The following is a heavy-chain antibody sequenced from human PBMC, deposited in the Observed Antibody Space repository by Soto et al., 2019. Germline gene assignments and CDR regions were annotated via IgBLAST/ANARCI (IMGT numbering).Heavy chain of an antibody. CDR1: GGTFSSYT. CDR3: ARDLYGDYLYFDY. Sequence: ASVKVSCKASGGTFSSYTISWVRQAPGQGLEWMGRIIPILGIANYAQKFQGRVTITADKSTSTAYMELSSLRSEDTAVYYCARDLYGDYLYFDYWGQGTLVTVSS. CDR2: IIPILGIA. V-gene: IGHV1-69*04. J-gene: IGHJ4*02. D-gene: IGHD4-17*01.